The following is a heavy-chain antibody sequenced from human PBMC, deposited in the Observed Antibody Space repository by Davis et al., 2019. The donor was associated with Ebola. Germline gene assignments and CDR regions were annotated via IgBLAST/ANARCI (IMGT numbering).Heavy chain of an antibody. V-gene: IGHV3-33*01. CDR2: IWYDGSNK. CDR1: GFTFSSYG. Sequence: PGGSLRLSCAASGFTFSSYGMHWVRQAPGKGLEWVAVIWYDGSNKYYADSVKGRFTISRDNSKNTLYLQMNSLRAEDTAVYYCASPLNSGGEYFQHWGQGTLVTVSS. CDR3: ASPLNSGGEYFQH. D-gene: IGHD6-25*01. J-gene: IGHJ1*01.